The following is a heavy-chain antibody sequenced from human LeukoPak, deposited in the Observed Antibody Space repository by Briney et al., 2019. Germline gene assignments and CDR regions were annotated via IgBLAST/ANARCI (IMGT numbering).Heavy chain of an antibody. CDR1: GGAFSSYA. J-gene: IGHJ6*03. CDR3: ARGRPAAIHAGPTQGGYYYMDG. CDR2: IIPIFGTA. Sequence: NVSCKDSGGAFSSYAISWVRQSHGQGLEWMGGIIPIFGTANYAQNFQGRVTITTDESTSTAYMELSSLTSEDTAVYYCARGRPAAIHAGPTQGGYYYMDGWCKGASVTVSS. D-gene: IGHD2-2*02. V-gene: IGHV1-69*05.